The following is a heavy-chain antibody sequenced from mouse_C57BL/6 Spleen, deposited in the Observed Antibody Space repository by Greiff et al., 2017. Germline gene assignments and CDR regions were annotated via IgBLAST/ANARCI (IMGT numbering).Heavy chain of an antibody. CDR3: ASHYGNTRSYWYFDV. D-gene: IGHD2-1*01. Sequence: QVQLQQSGPGLVAPSQSLSITCTVSGFSLTSYAISWVRQPPGKGLEWLGVIWTGGGTNYNSALKSRLSISKDNSKSQVFLKMNSLQTDDTARYYCASHYGNTRSYWYFDVWGTGTTVTVSS. CDR2: IWTGGGT. V-gene: IGHV2-9-1*01. J-gene: IGHJ1*03. CDR1: GFSLTSYA.